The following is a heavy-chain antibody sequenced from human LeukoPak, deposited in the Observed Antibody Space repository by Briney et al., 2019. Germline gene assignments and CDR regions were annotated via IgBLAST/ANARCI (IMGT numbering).Heavy chain of an antibody. Sequence: GGSLRLSCSASGFTFSSYAMSWVRQAPGKGLEWVSVISGSGGSTYYADSVKGRFTISRDNSKNTLYLQMTSLRAEDTAVYYCAKYLPNQLLKDWGQGTLVTVSS. D-gene: IGHD2-2*01. CDR2: ISGSGGST. J-gene: IGHJ4*02. CDR1: GFTFSSYA. V-gene: IGHV3-23*01. CDR3: AKYLPNQLLKD.